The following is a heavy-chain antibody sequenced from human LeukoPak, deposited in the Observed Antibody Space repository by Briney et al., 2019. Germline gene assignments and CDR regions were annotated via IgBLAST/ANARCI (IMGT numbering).Heavy chain of an antibody. J-gene: IGHJ4*02. Sequence: PGGSLRLCCAASGFTVSSNYMSWVRQAPGKGLEWVSVIYSGGSTYYADSVKGRFTISRDNSKNTLYLQMNSLRAEDTAVYYCARGYYDSSAYYPTYFDYWGQGTLVTVSS. CDR2: IYSGGST. CDR1: GFTVSSNY. CDR3: ARGYYDSSAYYPTYFDY. D-gene: IGHD3-22*01. V-gene: IGHV3-53*01.